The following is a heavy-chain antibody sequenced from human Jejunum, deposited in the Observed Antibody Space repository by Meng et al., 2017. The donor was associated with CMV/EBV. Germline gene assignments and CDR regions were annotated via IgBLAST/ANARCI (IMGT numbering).Heavy chain of an antibody. D-gene: IGHD3-10*01. J-gene: IGHJ4*02. CDR1: GYTLATCG. Sequence: SCQASGYTLATCGVTWVRQAPGRGLKWMGWVRGPNESRHYAQTFQGKVTITTDTSTSTTYLAMKNFRSDGAAVYYCGRAGDTPVGFWGQGTLVTVSS. V-gene: IGHV1-18*01. CDR2: VRGPNESR. CDR3: GRAGDTPVGF.